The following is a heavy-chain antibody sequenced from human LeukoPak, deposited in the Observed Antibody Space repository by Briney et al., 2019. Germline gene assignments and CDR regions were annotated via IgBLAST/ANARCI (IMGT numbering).Heavy chain of an antibody. V-gene: IGHV4-59*01. D-gene: IGHD3-10*01. Sequence: SETLSLTCTVSGGSISSYYWSWIRQPPGKGLEWIGYIYYSGSTNYNPSLKSRVTISVDTSKNQFSLKLSSVTAADTAVYCCASFSYYGSGDYWGQGTLVTVSS. CDR1: GGSISSYY. CDR2: IYYSGST. CDR3: ASFSYYGSGDY. J-gene: IGHJ4*02.